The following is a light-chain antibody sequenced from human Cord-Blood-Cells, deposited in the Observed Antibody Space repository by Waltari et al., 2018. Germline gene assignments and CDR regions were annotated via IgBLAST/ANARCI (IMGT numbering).Light chain of an antibody. CDR1: SSDVGRYNL. CDR3: CSYAGSSTSYV. CDR2: EGS. J-gene: IGLJ1*01. Sequence: QSALTQPASVSGSPGQSITISCTGTSSDVGRYNLVSWYQQHPGKAPKLMIYEGSKRPSGVSNRFSGSKSGNTPSLTISGLQAEDEADYYCCSYAGSSTSYVFGTGTKVTVL. V-gene: IGLV2-23*01.